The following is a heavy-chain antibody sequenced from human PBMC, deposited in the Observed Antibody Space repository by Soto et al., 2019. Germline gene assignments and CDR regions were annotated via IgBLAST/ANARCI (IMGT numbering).Heavy chain of an antibody. CDR2: IYYSGST. CDR3: ARNGDSHWFDP. V-gene: IGHV4-31*03. Sequence: QVQLQESGPGLVKLSQTLSLTCTVSGCSISSGGYYWSWIRQHPGKGLEWIGYIYYSGSTYYNPSLTSRVTISVDTSQNQYSLKLSSVTAADTAVYYCARNGDSHWFDPWGQGTLVTVSS. J-gene: IGHJ5*02. D-gene: IGHD4-17*01. CDR1: GCSISSGGYY.